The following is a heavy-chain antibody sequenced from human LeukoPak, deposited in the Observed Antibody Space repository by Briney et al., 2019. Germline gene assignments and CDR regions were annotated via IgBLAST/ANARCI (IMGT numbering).Heavy chain of an antibody. CDR3: ARGGGYDAVYFDY. J-gene: IGHJ4*02. D-gene: IGHD5-12*01. CDR2: IKQDGSEK. CDR1: GFTFSSYW. V-gene: IGHV3-7*01. Sequence: QSGGSLRLSCAASGFTFSSYWMSWVRQAPGKGLEWVANIKQDGSEKYYVDSVKGRFTISRDNAKNSLYLQMNSLRAEDTAVYYCARGGGYDAVYFDYWGQGTLVTVSS.